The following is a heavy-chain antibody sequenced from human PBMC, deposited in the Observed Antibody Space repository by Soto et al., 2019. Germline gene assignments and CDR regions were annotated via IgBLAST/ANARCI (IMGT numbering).Heavy chain of an antibody. Sequence: QLVESGGGLVQPGGSLRLTCAGSGFAFSGYWMSWVRQAPWKGLEWVASIEDNGSEKYYVDSVKGRFTISRDNAKNSLFLQMNNLGADDTAVYYCARDLGSWYGRFDPWGQGTLVTVAS. CDR1: GFAFSGYW. CDR2: IEDNGSEK. CDR3: ARDLGSWYGRFDP. J-gene: IGHJ5*02. D-gene: IGHD6-13*01. V-gene: IGHV3-7*03.